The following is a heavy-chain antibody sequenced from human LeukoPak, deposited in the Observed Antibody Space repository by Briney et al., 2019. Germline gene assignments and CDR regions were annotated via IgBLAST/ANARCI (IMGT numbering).Heavy chain of an antibody. Sequence: ASVKVSCKASGGTFSSYAISWVRQAPGQGLEWMGGIIPIFGTANYAQKFQGRVTITADESTSTAYMELSSLRSEDTAVHYCARTLYCSSTSCYWSNNWFDPWGQGTLVTVSS. CDR2: IIPIFGTA. J-gene: IGHJ5*02. CDR3: ARTLYCSSTSCYWSNNWFDP. D-gene: IGHD2-2*01. CDR1: GGTFSSYA. V-gene: IGHV1-69*13.